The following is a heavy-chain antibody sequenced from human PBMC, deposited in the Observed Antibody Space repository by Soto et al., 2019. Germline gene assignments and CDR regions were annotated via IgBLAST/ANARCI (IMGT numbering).Heavy chain of an antibody. CDR1: GFTVSSNY. D-gene: IGHD7-27*01. CDR3: ARSSGDYIESREFDY. V-gene: IGHV3-66*01. J-gene: IGHJ4*02. Sequence: GGSLRLSCAGSGFTVSSNYMNWVRQAPGKGLEWVSLINSDGNTHYADSVKGRFTISRDNSKNTLYLQMNSLRADDTAVYYCARSSGDYIESREFDYWGQGTLVTVSS. CDR2: INSDGNT.